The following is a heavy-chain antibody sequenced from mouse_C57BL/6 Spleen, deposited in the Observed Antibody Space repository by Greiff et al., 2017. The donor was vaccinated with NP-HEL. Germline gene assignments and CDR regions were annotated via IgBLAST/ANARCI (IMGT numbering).Heavy chain of an antibody. CDR1: GYTFTSYW. Sequence: QVQLKQSGTELVQPGASVKLSCKASGYTFTSYWMHWVKQRPGQGLEWIGNINPSNGGTNYNEKFKSKATLTVDKSSSTAYMQLSSLTSEDSAVYYGARGGYGNYFWYFDVWGTGTTVTVSS. D-gene: IGHD2-1*01. CDR3: ARGGYGNYFWYFDV. CDR2: INPSNGGT. J-gene: IGHJ1*03. V-gene: IGHV1-53*01.